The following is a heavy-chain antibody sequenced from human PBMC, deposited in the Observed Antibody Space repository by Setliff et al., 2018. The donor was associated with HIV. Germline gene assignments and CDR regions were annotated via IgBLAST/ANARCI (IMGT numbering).Heavy chain of an antibody. D-gene: IGHD3-10*01. CDR2: IYNTRHT. CDR3: AVMFFYASGSKSNFDY. CDR1: GGSIMSDGYY. V-gene: IGHV4-31*03. Sequence: TSETLSLTCTVSGGSIMSDGYYWNWIRQHPGKGLKWIRYIYNTRHTYYNPSLKNRVTTAVDTSQNQLSLKLSSVTVADTAIYYCAVMFFYASGSKSNFDYWGKGTQVTVSS. J-gene: IGHJ4*02.